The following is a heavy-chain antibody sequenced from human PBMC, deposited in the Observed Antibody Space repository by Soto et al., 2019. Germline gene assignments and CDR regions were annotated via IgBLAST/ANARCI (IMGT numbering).Heavy chain of an antibody. CDR2: TYYRSKWYN. CDR1: GDSVSSNSAA. D-gene: IGHD3-10*01. J-gene: IGHJ6*02. Sequence: LTCAISGDSVSSNSAAWNWIRQSPSRGLEWLGRTYYRSKWYNDYAVSVKSRITINPDTSKNQFSLQLNSVTPEDTAVYYCARDAVLLWFGVNSMDVWGQGTTVTV. CDR3: ARDAVLLWFGVNSMDV. V-gene: IGHV6-1*01.